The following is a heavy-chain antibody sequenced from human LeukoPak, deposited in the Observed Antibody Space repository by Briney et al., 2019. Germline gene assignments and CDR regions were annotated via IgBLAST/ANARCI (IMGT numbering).Heavy chain of an antibody. CDR3: AKYYSNYKYYYYGIDV. CDR2: IYPGDSDT. V-gene: IGHV5-51*01. D-gene: IGHD4-11*01. J-gene: IGHJ6*04. Sequence: GEALKISCKASGYSFTTYWIGWVRQMPGKGLELMGIIYPGDSDTKYSPSFQGQVTISADKSISTAYLQWSSLKASDTAMYYCAKYYSNYKYYYYGIDVWGEGATVTVSS. CDR1: GYSFTTYW.